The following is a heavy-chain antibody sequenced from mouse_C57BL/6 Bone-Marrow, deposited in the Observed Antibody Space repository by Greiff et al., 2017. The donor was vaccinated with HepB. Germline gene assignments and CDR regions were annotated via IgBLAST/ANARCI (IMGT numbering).Heavy chain of an antibody. CDR1: GYTFTDYY. V-gene: IGHV1-19*01. D-gene: IGHD1-1*01. CDR3: ARWDYYGSPYAMDY. CDR2: INPYNGGT. Sequence: EVQLQQSGPVLVKPGASVKMSCKASGYTFTDYYMNWVKQSHGKSLEWIGVINPYNGGTSYNQKFKGKATLTVDKSSSTAYMELNSLTSEDSAVYYCARWDYYGSPYAMDYWGQGTSVTVSS. J-gene: IGHJ4*01.